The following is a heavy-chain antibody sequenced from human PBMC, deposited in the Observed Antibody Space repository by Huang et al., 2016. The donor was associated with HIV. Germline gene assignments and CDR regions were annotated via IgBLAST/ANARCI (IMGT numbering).Heavy chain of an antibody. D-gene: IGHD3-10*01. Sequence: EVQLVQSGAEVKKPGESLKISCKGSGYRFRSNWIGWVRQMPGKGLEWMGIIYPGDSDTRYSPSFQGQVIISADKSINTAYLQWSSLKASDTAMYYCARLIGSPSFYYGLDVWGQGTTVTVSS. V-gene: IGHV5-51*01. CDR3: ARLIGSPSFYYGLDV. CDR1: GYRFRSNW. J-gene: IGHJ6*02. CDR2: IYPGDSDT.